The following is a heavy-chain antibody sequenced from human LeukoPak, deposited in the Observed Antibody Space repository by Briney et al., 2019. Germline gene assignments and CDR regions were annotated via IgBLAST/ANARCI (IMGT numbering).Heavy chain of an antibody. J-gene: IGHJ6*04. V-gene: IGHV3-30*04. D-gene: IGHD3-10*01. CDR1: GFPFSSYA. CDR3: ARELWFGELSYYYYYGMDV. CDR2: ISYDGSNK. Sequence: GSLSLSFAASGFPFSSYAMHWVRPAPGKGLGWVAVISYDGSNKYYPDSVKGRFTISRDNSKNTLYLQMNSLRAEDTAVYYCARELWFGELSYYYYYGMDVWGKGTTVTVSS.